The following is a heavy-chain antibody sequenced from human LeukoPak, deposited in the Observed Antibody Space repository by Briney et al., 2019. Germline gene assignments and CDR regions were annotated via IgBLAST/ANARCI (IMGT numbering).Heavy chain of an antibody. CDR2: IIPIFGTA. CDR3: AREGYRSSTSCYSSFDY. Sequence: SVKVSCKASGGTFSSYAISWVRQAPGQGLEWMGGIIPIFGTANYAQKFQGRVTITADESTSTAYMELSSLRSEDTAVYYCAREGYRSSTSCYSSFDYWGQGTLVTVSS. J-gene: IGHJ4*02. CDR1: GGTFSSYA. D-gene: IGHD2-2*01. V-gene: IGHV1-69*13.